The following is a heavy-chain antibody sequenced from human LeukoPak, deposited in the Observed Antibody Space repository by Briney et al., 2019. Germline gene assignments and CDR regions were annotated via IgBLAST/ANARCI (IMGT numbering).Heavy chain of an antibody. J-gene: IGHJ5*02. Sequence: PSETLSLTCTVSGYSISSGYYWGWIRQPPGKGLEWIGSIYHSGSTYYNPSLKSRVTISVDTSKNQFSLKLSSVTAADTAGYYCARLDIVATTWGQGTLVTVSS. D-gene: IGHD5-12*01. V-gene: IGHV4-38-2*02. CDR3: ARLDIVATT. CDR2: IYHSGST. CDR1: GYSISSGYY.